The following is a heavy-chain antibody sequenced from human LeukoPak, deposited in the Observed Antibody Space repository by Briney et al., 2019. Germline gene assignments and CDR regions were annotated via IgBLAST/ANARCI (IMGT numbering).Heavy chain of an antibody. J-gene: IGHJ4*02. Sequence: PSETLSLTCTVSGGSISSGDYYWSWIRQPPGKGLEWIGYIYYSGSTYYNPSLKSRVTISVDTSKNQFSLKLSSVTAADTAVYYCARFRYSYGYWGPRSQTGYYFDYWGQGTLVTVSS. D-gene: IGHD5-18*01. CDR3: ARFRYSYGYWGPRSQTGYYFDY. V-gene: IGHV4-30-4*08. CDR2: IYYSGST. CDR1: GGSISSGDYY.